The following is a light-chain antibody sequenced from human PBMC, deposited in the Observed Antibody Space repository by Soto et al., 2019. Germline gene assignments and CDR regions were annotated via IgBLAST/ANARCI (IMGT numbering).Light chain of an antibody. CDR2: GAS. CDR3: QHYDMSPTWT. V-gene: IGKV3-20*01. CDR1: QSVSSSS. Sequence: EIVLTQSPGTLSLSPGERATLSCRASQSVSSSSLAWYQQKPGQAPRLLIYGASNRATGIPDRFSGSGSGADFTLTISRLEPEDFAVYYCQHYDMSPTWTFGQGTKVDIK. J-gene: IGKJ1*01.